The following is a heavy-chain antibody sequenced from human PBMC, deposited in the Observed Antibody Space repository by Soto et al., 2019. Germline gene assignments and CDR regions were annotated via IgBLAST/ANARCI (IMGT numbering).Heavy chain of an antibody. D-gene: IGHD3-3*01. J-gene: IGHJ3*02. CDR1: GYTFTSYD. Sequence: ASVKVSCKASGYTFTSYDINWVRQATGQGLEWMGWMNPNSGNTGYAQKFQGRVTMTRNTSISTAYMELSSLRSEDTAVYYCARLGEIFGVVTADDFDIWGQGTMVTVSS. CDR2: MNPNSGNT. CDR3: ARLGEIFGVVTADDFDI. V-gene: IGHV1-8*01.